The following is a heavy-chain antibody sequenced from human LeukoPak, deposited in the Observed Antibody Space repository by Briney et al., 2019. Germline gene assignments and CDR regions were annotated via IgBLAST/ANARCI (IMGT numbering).Heavy chain of an antibody. CDR3: ARRAAAGRRFDY. J-gene: IGHJ4*02. CDR1: GFTFSDYY. Sequence: NPGGSLRLSCAVSGFTFSDYYMSWIRQAPGKGLEWVSYISSGGSTISHADSVKGRFTISRDNAENSLYLQMNSLRAEDTAVYYCARRAAAGRRFDYWGQGTLVTVSS. V-gene: IGHV3-11*01. CDR2: ISSGGSTI. D-gene: IGHD6-13*01.